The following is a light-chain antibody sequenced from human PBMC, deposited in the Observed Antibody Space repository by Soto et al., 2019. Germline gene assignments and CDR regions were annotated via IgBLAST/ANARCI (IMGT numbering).Light chain of an antibody. J-gene: IGLJ2*01. CDR1: SSDVGGYNY. Sequence: QPALTQPASVSGSPGQSITISCTGTSSDVGGYNYVSWYQQHPGKAPKLMIYDISNRPSGVSNRFSGSKSGNTASLAISGLQAEDEADYYCSSYTSNSSVVFGGGTQLTVL. V-gene: IGLV2-14*01. CDR2: DIS. CDR3: SSYTSNSSVV.